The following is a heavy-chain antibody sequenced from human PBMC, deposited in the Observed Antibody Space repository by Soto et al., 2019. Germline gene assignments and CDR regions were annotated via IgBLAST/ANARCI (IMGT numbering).Heavy chain of an antibody. CDR3: TTDGAPWLRRFDY. Sequence: EVQLVESGGGLVKPGGSLRLSCAASGFTFSNAWMSWVRQAPGKGLERVGRIKSKTDGGTTDYAAPVKGRFTISRDDSKNTLYLQMNSLKTEDTAVYYCTTDGAPWLRRFDYWGQGTLVTVSS. V-gene: IGHV3-15*01. CDR2: IKSKTDGGTT. D-gene: IGHD5-12*01. CDR1: GFTFSNAW. J-gene: IGHJ4*02.